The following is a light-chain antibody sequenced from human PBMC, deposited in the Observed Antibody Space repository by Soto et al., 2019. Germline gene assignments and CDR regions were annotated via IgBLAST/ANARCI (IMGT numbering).Light chain of an antibody. CDR3: CSYTSTRTYV. CDR1: SSDIGSYNY. J-gene: IGLJ1*01. V-gene: IGLV2-14*01. Sequence: QSALTQPASASGSPGQSITISCTGTSSDIGSYNYVSWYQQHPGKAPKLMTYDVSNRPSGASDRFSGSKSGNTASLTISGLQAEDEADYYCCSYTSTRTYVFGSGTKVTVL. CDR2: DVS.